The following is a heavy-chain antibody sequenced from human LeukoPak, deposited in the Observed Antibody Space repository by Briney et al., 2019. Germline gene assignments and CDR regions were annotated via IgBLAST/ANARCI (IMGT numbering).Heavy chain of an antibody. Sequence: GGSLRLSGAASGFTFSSYSMNWVRQAPGKGLEWVSSISSSSSYIYYADSVKGRFTISRDNAKNSLYLQMNSLRAEDTAVYYCARGLYSSSWYAHALDYWGQGTLVTVSS. J-gene: IGHJ4*02. CDR1: GFTFSSYS. V-gene: IGHV3-21*01. CDR3: ARGLYSSSWYAHALDY. CDR2: ISSSSSYI. D-gene: IGHD6-13*01.